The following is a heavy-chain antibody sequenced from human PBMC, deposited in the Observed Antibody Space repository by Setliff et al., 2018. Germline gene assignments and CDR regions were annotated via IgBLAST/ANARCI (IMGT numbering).Heavy chain of an antibody. J-gene: IGHJ4*01. Sequence: SETLSLTCTVSGGSISSGGYYWSWIRQPPGKGLEWIGYIHYSGSTSYNPSLKSRVTILVDTSKNQLSLRVNSMTAADTAVYYCVKGTNVVMVYTGFDHWGQGTLVTVSS. CDR1: GGSISSGGYY. CDR2: IHYSGST. D-gene: IGHD2-8*01. CDR3: VKGTNVVMVYTGFDH. V-gene: IGHV4-61*08.